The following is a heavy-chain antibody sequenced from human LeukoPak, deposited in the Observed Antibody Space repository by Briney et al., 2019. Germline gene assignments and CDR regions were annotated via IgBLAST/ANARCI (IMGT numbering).Heavy chain of an antibody. CDR1: GGSISSSSYY. CDR3: ARSYDSSGYFDP. Sequence: SETLSLTCTVSGGSISSSSYYWGWIRQPPGKGLERIGSIYYSGSTYYNPSLKSRVTISVDTSKNQFSLKLSSVTAADTAVYYCARSYDSSGYFDPWGQGTLVTVSS. D-gene: IGHD3-22*01. V-gene: IGHV4-39*07. J-gene: IGHJ5*02. CDR2: IYYSGST.